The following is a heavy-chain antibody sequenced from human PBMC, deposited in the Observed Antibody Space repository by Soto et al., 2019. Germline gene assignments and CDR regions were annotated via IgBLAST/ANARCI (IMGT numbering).Heavy chain of an antibody. J-gene: IGHJ6*02. V-gene: IGHV1-69*01. D-gene: IGHD2-21*02. CDR1: GCTFSSYA. CDR2: IIPIFGTA. CDR3: ARVAGAYCGGDCWYGMDV. Sequence: QVQLVQSGAEVKKPGSSVKVSCKASGCTFSSYAISWVRQAPGQGLEWMGGIIPIFGTANYAQKFQGRVTITADESTSTAYMELSSLRSEDTAVYYCARVAGAYCGGDCWYGMDVWGQGTTVTVSS.